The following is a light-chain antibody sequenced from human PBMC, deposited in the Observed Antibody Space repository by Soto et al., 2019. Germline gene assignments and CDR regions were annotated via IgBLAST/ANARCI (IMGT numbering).Light chain of an antibody. V-gene: IGKV3-20*01. CDR3: QQYGSSRFT. CDR2: GAS. J-gene: IGKJ3*01. Sequence: EIVLTQSPGTLSLSPGERATLSCRASQSVSSSYLAWYQQKPVQAPRLLIYGASSRATGIPDRFSGSGSGTEFILTISRLEREDFAVYYCQQYGSSRFTFGPGTKVDIK. CDR1: QSVSSSY.